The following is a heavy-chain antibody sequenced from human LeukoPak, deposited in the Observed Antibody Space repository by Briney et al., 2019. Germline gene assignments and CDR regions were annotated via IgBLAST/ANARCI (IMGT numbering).Heavy chain of an antibody. D-gene: IGHD3-16*01. J-gene: IGHJ4*02. CDR3: AKSTSTPLFGD. CDR1: GFTFSSYW. Sequence: PGGSLRLSCAASGFTFSSYWMSWVRQAPGKGLEWVANIKQDGGEKYYVDSVKGRFTISRDNVKNSLYLQMNSLRADDTAVYYCAKSTSTPLFGDWGQGTLVTVSS. CDR2: IKQDGGEK. V-gene: IGHV3-7*01.